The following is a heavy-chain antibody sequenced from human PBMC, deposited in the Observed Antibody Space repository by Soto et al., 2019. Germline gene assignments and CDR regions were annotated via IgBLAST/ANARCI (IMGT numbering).Heavy chain of an antibody. Sequence: GGSLILSCTASGFTFDDYAMIWFRPAPGKGLEWVGFIRSKAYGGTTEYAASVKGRFTISRDDSKSIAYLQMNSLKTEDTAVYYCTRAHCSSTSCYYYYYYMDVRGKGTTVTVSS. CDR1: GFTFDDYA. CDR2: IRSKAYGGTT. V-gene: IGHV3-49*03. D-gene: IGHD2-2*01. J-gene: IGHJ6*03. CDR3: TRAHCSSTSCYYYYYYMDV.